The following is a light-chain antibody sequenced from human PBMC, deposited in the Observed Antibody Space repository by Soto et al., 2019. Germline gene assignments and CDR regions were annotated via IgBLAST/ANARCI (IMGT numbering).Light chain of an antibody. CDR1: QSVSNY. Sequence: EIVLTQSPGTLSLSPGERATLSCRASQSVSNYLAWFQQKPGQAPRLLIYGASSRATGIPDRFSGSGSGTDFTLTISRLEPEDFAVYYCQQYGDSTRTFGQGTKVDIK. CDR2: GAS. V-gene: IGKV3-20*01. J-gene: IGKJ1*01. CDR3: QQYGDSTRT.